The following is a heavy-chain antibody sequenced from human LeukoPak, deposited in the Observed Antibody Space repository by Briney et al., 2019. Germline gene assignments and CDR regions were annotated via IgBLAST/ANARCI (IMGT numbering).Heavy chain of an antibody. V-gene: IGHV4-59*01. CDR1: GGSISSYY. CDR2: IYYSGST. CDR3: ARGVNSPQVPYYYDRGEASWFDP. Sequence: SETLSLTCTVSGGSISSYYWSWIRQPPGKGLEWIGYIYYSGSTNYNPSLKGRVTISVDTSKNQFSLKLSSVTAADTAVYYCARGVNSPQVPYYYDRGEASWFDPWGQGTLVTVSS. J-gene: IGHJ5*02. D-gene: IGHD3-22*01.